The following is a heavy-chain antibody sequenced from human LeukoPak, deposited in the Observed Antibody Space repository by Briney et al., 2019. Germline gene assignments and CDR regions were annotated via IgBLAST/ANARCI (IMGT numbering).Heavy chain of an antibody. CDR1: GYTFTSYG. J-gene: IGHJ5*02. CDR2: ISAYNGNT. Sequence: ASVKVSCKASGYTFTSYGISWVRQAPGQGLEWMGWISAYNGNTNYAQKLQGRVTMTRDTSISTAYMELSRLRSDDTAVYYCAREDNWFDPWGQGTLVTVSS. V-gene: IGHV1-18*01. CDR3: AREDNWFDP.